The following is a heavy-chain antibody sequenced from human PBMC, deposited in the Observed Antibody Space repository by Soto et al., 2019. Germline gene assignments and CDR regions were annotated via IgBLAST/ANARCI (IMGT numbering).Heavy chain of an antibody. V-gene: IGHV1-8*01. CDR1: GYTFTSYD. CDR3: ARGYCSSTSCYSGYMWWFDP. J-gene: IGHJ5*02. D-gene: IGHD2-2*01. CDR2: MNPNSGNT. Sequence: QVQLVQSGAEVKKPGASVKVSCKASGYTFTSYDINWVRQATGQGLEWMGRMNPNSGNTGYAQKFQGRVTMTRNTSISTAYMELSSLRSEDTAVYYCARGYCSSTSCYSGYMWWFDPWGQGTLVTVSS.